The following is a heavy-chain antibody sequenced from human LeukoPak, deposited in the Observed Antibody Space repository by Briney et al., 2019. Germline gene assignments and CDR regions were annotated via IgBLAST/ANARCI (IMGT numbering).Heavy chain of an antibody. CDR2: ISDSGHTT. Sequence: GGSLRLSCVGSGFNFRICGLGWVRQAPGKGLEWVSTISDSGHTTFYADSVKGRFTISRDDSKNTFYLQMNSLRAEDTAMYYCAGGGGAGRVFDIWAQGTMVTVSS. D-gene: IGHD3-16*01. CDR1: GFNFRICG. J-gene: IGHJ3*02. CDR3: AGGGGAGRVFDI. V-gene: IGHV3-23*01.